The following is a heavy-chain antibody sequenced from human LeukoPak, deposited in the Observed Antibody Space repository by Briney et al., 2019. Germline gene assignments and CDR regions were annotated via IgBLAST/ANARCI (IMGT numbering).Heavy chain of an antibody. CDR3: TSRTSPPYYYYYYGMDV. V-gene: IGHV3-15*01. D-gene: IGHD3/OR15-3a*01. CDR2: IKSKTDGGTT. CDR1: GFIFSNAW. J-gene: IGHJ6*02. Sequence: GGSLRLSCAASGFIFSNAWMSWVRQAPGKGLEWVGRIKSKTDGGTTDYAAPVKGRFTISRDDSKNTLYLQMNSLKTEDTAVYYCTSRTSPPYYYYYYGMDVWGQGTTVTVSS.